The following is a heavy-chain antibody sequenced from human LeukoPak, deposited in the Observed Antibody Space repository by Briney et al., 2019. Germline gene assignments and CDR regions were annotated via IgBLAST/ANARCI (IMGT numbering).Heavy chain of an antibody. Sequence: ASVTVSCKVSGYTLTELSMHWVRQAPGKGLEWMGGFDPEDGETIYAQKFQGRVTMTEDTSTDTAYMELSSLRSEDTAVYYCATSVVPAAPFDYWGQGTLVTVSS. V-gene: IGHV1-24*01. CDR2: FDPEDGET. D-gene: IGHD2-2*01. J-gene: IGHJ4*02. CDR1: GYTLTELS. CDR3: ATSVVPAAPFDY.